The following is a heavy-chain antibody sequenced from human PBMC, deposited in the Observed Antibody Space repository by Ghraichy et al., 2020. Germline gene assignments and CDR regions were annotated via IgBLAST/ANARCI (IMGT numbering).Heavy chain of an antibody. CDR2: ISYDGRNK. CDR1: GFTFRSSA. V-gene: IGHV3-30*18. D-gene: IGHD3-10*01. Sequence: GGSLRLSCVASGFTFRSSAMHWVRQAPGKGLEWVAIISYDGRNKDYVDSVKGRFTISRDNSKNTLYLQMNSLTSEDTALYYCAKDVLPYGSAAYPDYWGQGTLVTVSS. J-gene: IGHJ4*02. CDR3: AKDVLPYGSAAYPDY.